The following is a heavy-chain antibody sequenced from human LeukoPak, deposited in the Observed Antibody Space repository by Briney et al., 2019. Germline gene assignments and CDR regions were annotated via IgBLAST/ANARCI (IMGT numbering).Heavy chain of an antibody. J-gene: IGHJ6*03. CDR3: AGAVSSSYYYYYMDV. D-gene: IGHD6-6*01. CDR1: GGSISSYY. CDR2: IYYSGST. Sequence: PSETLSLTCTVSGGSISSYYWSWIRQPPGKGLEWIGYIYYSGSTNYNPSLKSRVTISVDTSKNQFSLKLSSVTAADTAVYYCAGAVSSSYYYYYMDVWGKGTTVTVSS. V-gene: IGHV4-59*01.